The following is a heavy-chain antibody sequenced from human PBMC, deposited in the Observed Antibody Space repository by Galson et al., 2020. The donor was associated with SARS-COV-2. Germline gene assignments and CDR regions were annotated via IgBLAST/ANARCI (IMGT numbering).Heavy chain of an antibody. CDR1: GFTFNNAW. V-gene: IGHV3-15*01. CDR3: TTDATLHDVVVPAAPYYYYYGMDV. Sequence: GGSLRLSCAASGFTFNNAWMRWVRPAPGNGLAWVGRIKRKTAGGTTDYAAPVKGRFTISRDDSKNTLYLQMNSLKTEDTAVYYCTTDATLHDVVVPAAPYYYYYGMDVWGQGTTVTVSS. CDR2: IKRKTAGGTT. D-gene: IGHD2-2*01. J-gene: IGHJ6*02.